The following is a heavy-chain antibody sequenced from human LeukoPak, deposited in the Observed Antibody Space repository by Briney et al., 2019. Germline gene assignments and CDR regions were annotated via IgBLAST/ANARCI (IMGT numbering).Heavy chain of an antibody. D-gene: IGHD1-1*01. CDR1: GFTFSRNW. CDR3: AKLLGTVTTYDS. Sequence: GGSLRLSCEASGFTFSRNWMSWVRQAPGKGLEWVASINPDGSQKLYVDSVKGRFTISRVNTKSSLFVEMNSLGAEDTAMYYCAKLLGTVTTYDSWGQGTRVTVSS. V-gene: IGHV3-7*01. CDR2: INPDGSQK. J-gene: IGHJ4*02.